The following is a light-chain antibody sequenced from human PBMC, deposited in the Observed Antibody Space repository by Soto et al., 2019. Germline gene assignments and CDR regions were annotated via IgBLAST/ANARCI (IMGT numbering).Light chain of an antibody. CDR1: QSVSSSH. CDR2: DAS. CDR3: QHRMNWPLT. Sequence: IVVTQSPGTLSLSAGERATLSCRASQSVSSSHLAWYQQKPGQAPRLLIYDASNRATGVPARFTGSGSETDFTLTISSLEPEDFAVYYCQHRMNWPLTFGQGTRLEI. J-gene: IGKJ5*01. V-gene: IGKV3D-20*02.